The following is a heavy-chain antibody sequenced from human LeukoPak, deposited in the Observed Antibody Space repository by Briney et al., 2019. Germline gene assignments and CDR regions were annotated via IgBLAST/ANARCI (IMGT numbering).Heavy chain of an antibody. Sequence: ASVKVSCKASGYTFTSYGISWVRQAPGQGLEWMGWISAYNGNTNYAQKLQGRVTVTTDTSTSTAYMELRSLRSDDTAVYYCAREGMITFGGVIAPTGTDYWGQGTLVTVSS. D-gene: IGHD3-16*02. CDR3: AREGMITFGGVIAPTGTDY. CDR1: GYTFTSYG. CDR2: ISAYNGNT. J-gene: IGHJ4*02. V-gene: IGHV1-18*01.